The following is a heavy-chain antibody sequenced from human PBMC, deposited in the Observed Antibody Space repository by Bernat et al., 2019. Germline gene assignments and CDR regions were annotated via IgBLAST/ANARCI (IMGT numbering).Heavy chain of an antibody. CDR2: ISYDGRNK. CDR3: SRDAGYYLYCYYYGMDV. D-gene: IGHD3-22*01. Sequence: MNWVRPAPGKGLEWVSVISYDGRNKYYADSVKGRFTITRDNYKNPLYLKMNSLRAEDTAVYYYSRDAGYYLYCYYYGMDVWGQGTTVTVSS. J-gene: IGHJ6*02. V-gene: IGHV3-30*04.